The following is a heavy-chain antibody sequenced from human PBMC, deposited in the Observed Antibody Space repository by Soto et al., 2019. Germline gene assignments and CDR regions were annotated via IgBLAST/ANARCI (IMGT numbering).Heavy chain of an antibody. V-gene: IGHV4-34*01. CDR3: ARGRKYYYGSGSSYYYYGMDV. Sequence: SETLSLTSAVYGGSFSGYYWSWIRQPPGKGLEWIGEINHSGSTNYNPSLKSRVTISVDTPKNQFSLKLSSVTAADTAVYYCARGRKYYYGSGSSYYYYGMDVWGQGTTVTVSS. CDR2: INHSGST. CDR1: GGSFSGYY. J-gene: IGHJ6*02. D-gene: IGHD3-10*01.